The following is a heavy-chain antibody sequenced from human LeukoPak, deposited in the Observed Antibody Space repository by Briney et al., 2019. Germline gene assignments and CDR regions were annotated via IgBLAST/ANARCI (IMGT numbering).Heavy chain of an antibody. V-gene: IGHV3-9*01. D-gene: IGHD2-15*01. CDR1: GFTFDDYA. Sequence: GGSLRLSCAASGFTFDDYAMHWVRQAPGKGLEWVSGISWNSGSIGYADFVKGRFTISRDNAKNSLYLQMSSLRAEDTALYYCAKDIGYCSGGSCYYFDYWGQGTLVTVSS. CDR2: ISWNSGSI. J-gene: IGHJ4*02. CDR3: AKDIGYCSGGSCYYFDY.